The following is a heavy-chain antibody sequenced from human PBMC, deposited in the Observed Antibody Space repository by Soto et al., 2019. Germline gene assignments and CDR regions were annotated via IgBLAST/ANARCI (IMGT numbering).Heavy chain of an antibody. CDR2: IWYDGSNK. J-gene: IGHJ6*03. CDR1: GFTFSSYG. Sequence: GGSLRLSCAASGFTFSSYGMHWVRQAPGKGLEWVAVIWYDGSNKYYADSVKGRFTISRDNSKNTLYLQMNSLRAEDTAVYYCARDPGYCSGGSCFRAHYYYYMDVWGKGTTVTVSS. CDR3: ARDPGYCSGGSCFRAHYYYYMDV. D-gene: IGHD2-15*01. V-gene: IGHV3-33*01.